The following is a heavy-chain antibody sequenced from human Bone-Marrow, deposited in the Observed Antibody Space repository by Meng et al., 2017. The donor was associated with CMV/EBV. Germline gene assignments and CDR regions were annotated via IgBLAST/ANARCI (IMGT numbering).Heavy chain of an antibody. Sequence: GESLKISCAASGFTFSSYSMNWVRQAPGKGLEWVSAISGSGGSTYYADSVKGRFTISRDNSKNTLYLQMNSLRAEDTAVYYCAKDLFSSTSCYRGSCFYYYGMDVWGQGTTVTVSS. CDR2: ISGSGGST. CDR3: AKDLFSSTSCYRGSCFYYYGMDV. J-gene: IGHJ6*02. D-gene: IGHD2-2*01. V-gene: IGHV3-23*01. CDR1: GFTFSSYS.